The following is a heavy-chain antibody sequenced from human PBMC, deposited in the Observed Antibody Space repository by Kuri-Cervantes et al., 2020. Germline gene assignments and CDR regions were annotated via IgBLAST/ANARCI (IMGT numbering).Heavy chain of an antibody. J-gene: IGHJ6*02. V-gene: IGHV3-66*01. D-gene: IGHD5-12*01. CDR2: IYSGGST. CDR1: GFTVSSNY. Sequence: GGSLRLSCAASGFTVSSNYMSWVRQAPGKGLEWVSVIYSGGSTYYADSVKGRFTISRDNPKNTLYLQMNSLRAEDTAVYYCARGISGRDINQRYYYYGMDVWGQGTTVTVSS. CDR3: ARGISGRDINQRYYYYGMDV.